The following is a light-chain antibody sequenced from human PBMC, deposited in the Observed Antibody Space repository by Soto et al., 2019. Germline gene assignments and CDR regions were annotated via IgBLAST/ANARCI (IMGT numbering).Light chain of an antibody. CDR3: QKYNSAPLT. CDR2: AAS. J-gene: IGKJ4*01. Sequence: DLQVTQSPSSLSASLGDRVTITCRANQASGVSLAWLQQQPGKVPKLLIYAASALQSVVPSRFSGSGSGTDFTLTISILQPEDIATYYCQKYNSAPLTFGGGTKVEI. V-gene: IGKV1-27*01. CDR1: QASGVS.